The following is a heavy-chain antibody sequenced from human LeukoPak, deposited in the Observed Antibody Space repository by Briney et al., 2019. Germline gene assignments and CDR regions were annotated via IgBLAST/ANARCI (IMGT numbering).Heavy chain of an antibody. CDR1: GYPFTAGA. J-gene: IGHJ4*02. D-gene: IGHD2-21*02. CDR3: ARARAYCGGDCYPDY. Sequence: SLKVSCKVSGYPFTAGAFSWVRQAPGQGLEWMGRIIPILGIANYAQKFQGRVTITADKSTSTAYMELSSLRSEDTAVYYCARARAYCGGDCYPDYWGQGTLVTVSS. CDR2: IIPILGIA. V-gene: IGHV1-69*04.